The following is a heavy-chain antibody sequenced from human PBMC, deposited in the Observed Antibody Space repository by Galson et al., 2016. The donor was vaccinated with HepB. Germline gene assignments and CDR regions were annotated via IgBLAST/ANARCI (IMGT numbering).Heavy chain of an antibody. V-gene: IGHV3-43*01. CDR1: GFTFDDYT. CDR3: GKDWGSLWESSGKGMDV. D-gene: IGHD3-10*01. CDR2: ISWDGRSP. J-gene: IGHJ6*02. Sequence: SLRLSCAASGFTFDDYTMHWVRQAPGKGLEWVSLISWDGRSPDYADSVKGRFTISRDNRTNSLYLQMNSLRSEDTALYYCGKDWGSLWESSGKGMDVWGQGAPVTVSS.